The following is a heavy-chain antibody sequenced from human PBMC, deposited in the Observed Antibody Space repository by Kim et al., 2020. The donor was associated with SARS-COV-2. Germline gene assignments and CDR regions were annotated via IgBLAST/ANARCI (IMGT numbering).Heavy chain of an antibody. CDR1: GFTFSSYG. D-gene: IGHD6-13*01. CDR3: AKDIAAAGTWWFDP. Sequence: GGSLRLSCAASGFTFSSYGMHWVRQAPGKGLEWVAVISYDGSNKYYADSVKGRFTISRDNSKNTLYLQMNSLRAEDTAVYYCAKDIAAAGTWWFDPWGQGTLV. V-gene: IGHV3-30*18. J-gene: IGHJ5*02. CDR2: ISYDGSNK.